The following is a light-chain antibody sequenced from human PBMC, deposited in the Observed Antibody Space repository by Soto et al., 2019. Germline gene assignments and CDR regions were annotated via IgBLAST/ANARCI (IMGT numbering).Light chain of an antibody. Sequence: EIVMTQSPATLSVSPGERATLSCRASQSVGSHLAWYQQKPGQGPRLLIYGETTRATGIPARFSGSGSGTEFTLTIDSLQSEDFAIYFCQQYNNWPGTFGGGTKVDIK. V-gene: IGKV3-15*01. CDR1: QSVGSH. CDR3: QQYNNWPGT. J-gene: IGKJ4*01. CDR2: GET.